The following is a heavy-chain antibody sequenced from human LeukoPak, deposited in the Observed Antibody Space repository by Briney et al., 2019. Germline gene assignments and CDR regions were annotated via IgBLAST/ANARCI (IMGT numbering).Heavy chain of an antibody. CDR2: INHSGST. CDR1: GGSFSGYY. D-gene: IGHD5-12*01. CDR3: ARGRGYSGYDGDYALDY. J-gene: IGHJ4*02. V-gene: IGHV4-34*01. Sequence: SETPSLTCAVYGGSFSGYYWSWIRQPPGKGLEWIGEINHSGSTNYNPSLKSRVTISVDTSKNQFSLKLSSVTAADTAVYYCARGRGYSGYDGDYALDYWGQGTLVTVSS.